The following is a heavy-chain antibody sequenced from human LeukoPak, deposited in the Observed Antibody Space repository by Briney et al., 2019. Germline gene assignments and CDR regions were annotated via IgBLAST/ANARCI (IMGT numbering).Heavy chain of an antibody. V-gene: IGHV1-69*04. CDR3: ASLGYSTVTTNY. CDR2: IIPILGIA. Sequence: ASVKVSCKASGYTFTSYDINWVRQAPGQGLEWMGRIIPILGIANYAQKFQGRVTITADKSTSTAYMELSSLRSEDTAVYYCASLGYSTVTTNYWGQGTLVTVSS. J-gene: IGHJ4*02. CDR1: GYTFTSYD. D-gene: IGHD4-17*01.